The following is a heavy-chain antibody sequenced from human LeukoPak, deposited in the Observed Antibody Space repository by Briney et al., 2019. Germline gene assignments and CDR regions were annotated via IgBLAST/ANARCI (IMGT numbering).Heavy chain of an antibody. CDR3: GRHSGRNGSLDY. V-gene: IGHV3-48*01. CDR1: GFTFSRYN. D-gene: IGHD5-24*01. Sequence: AQSLTLSRGASGFTFSRYNMKWVRQAPGKGLEWVSHIDTTSTNILYADSVKGRFTISRENAKNSLYLQMNSLRAEDTAVYYCGRHSGRNGSLDYCGQGWLLTVSA. CDR2: IDTTSTNI. J-gene: IGHJ4*01.